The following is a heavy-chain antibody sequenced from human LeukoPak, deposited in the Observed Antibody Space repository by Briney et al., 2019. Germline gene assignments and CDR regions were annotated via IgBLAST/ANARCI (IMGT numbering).Heavy chain of an antibody. V-gene: IGHV1-69*13. Sequence: GASVKVSCKASGGTFSSYAISWVRQAPGQGLEWMGGIIPIFGTANYAQKFQGRVTITADESTSTAYMELSSPRSEDTAVYYCARVAAAGPYYYYYGMDVWGQGTTVTVSS. CDR2: IIPIFGTA. CDR1: GGTFSSYA. D-gene: IGHD6-13*01. CDR3: ARVAAAGPYYYYYGMDV. J-gene: IGHJ6*02.